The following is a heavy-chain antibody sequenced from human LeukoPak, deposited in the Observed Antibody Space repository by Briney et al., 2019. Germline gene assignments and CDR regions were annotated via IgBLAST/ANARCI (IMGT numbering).Heavy chain of an antibody. CDR2: ISGSGATT. Sequence: PGGFLRLPCAASGFTFSSYAMSWVRQAPGKGLEWVSAISGSGATTYYADSVKGRFTISRDKSNNTLYLQMNSLRAEDTAVYHCAKDYAYYYGSGIGGFDYWGQGTLVTVSS. CDR1: GFTFSSYA. D-gene: IGHD3-10*01. V-gene: IGHV3-23*01. CDR3: AKDYAYYYGSGIGGFDY. J-gene: IGHJ4*02.